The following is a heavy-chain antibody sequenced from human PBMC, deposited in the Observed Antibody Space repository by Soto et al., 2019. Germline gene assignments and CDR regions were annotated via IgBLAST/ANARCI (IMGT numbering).Heavy chain of an antibody. J-gene: IGHJ3*02. V-gene: IGHV3-23*01. CDR3: AKDRTPVVPAAPPLEAFDI. CDR1: GFTFSSYA. Sequence: GGSLRLSCAASGFTFSSYAMSWVRQAPGKGLEWVSAISGSGGSTYYADSVKGRFTISRDNSKNTLYLQMNSLRAEDTAVYYCAKDRTPVVPAAPPLEAFDIWGQGTMVTVSS. CDR2: ISGSGGST. D-gene: IGHD2-2*01.